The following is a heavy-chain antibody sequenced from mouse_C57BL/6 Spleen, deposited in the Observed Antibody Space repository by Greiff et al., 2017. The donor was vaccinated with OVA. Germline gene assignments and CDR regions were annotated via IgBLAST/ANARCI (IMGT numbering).Heavy chain of an antibody. CDR2: INPSNGGT. Sequence: QVQLQQPGTELVKPGASVKLSCKASGYTFTSYWMHWVKQRPGQGLEWIGNINPSNGGTNYNEKFKSKATLTVDKSSSTAYMQLISLTSEDAAVDYCAREVYYGSSGYFDVWGTGTTVTVSS. CDR3: AREVYYGSSGYFDV. J-gene: IGHJ1*03. CDR1: GYTFTSYW. D-gene: IGHD1-1*01. V-gene: IGHV1-53*01.